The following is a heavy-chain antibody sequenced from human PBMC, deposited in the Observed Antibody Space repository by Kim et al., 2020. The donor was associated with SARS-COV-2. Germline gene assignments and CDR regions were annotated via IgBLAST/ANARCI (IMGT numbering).Heavy chain of an antibody. D-gene: IGHD2-15*01. CDR1: GFSLSTSGVG. J-gene: IGHJ6*02. Sequence: SGPTLVNPTQTLTLTCTFSGFSLSTSGVGVGWIRQPPGKALEWLALIYWDGDKRYSPSLKSRLTITKDTSKNQVVLTMTNMDPVDTATYYCAHSKGGPDYYYYYGMDVWGQGTTVTVSS. CDR2: IYWDGDK. V-gene: IGHV2-5*02. CDR3: AHSKGGPDYYYYYGMDV.